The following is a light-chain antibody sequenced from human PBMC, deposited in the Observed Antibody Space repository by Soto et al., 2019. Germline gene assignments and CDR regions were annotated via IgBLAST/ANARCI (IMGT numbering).Light chain of an antibody. V-gene: IGKV3-15*01. CDR3: QQYFNWPPYT. J-gene: IGKJ2*01. Sequence: EIVLTQSPGTLSLSPGERATLSCRASQNVDSNYLAWYQQKPGQTPRLLIYGASTRATGVPPRFSGSRSGTEFTLTISSLQSEDFAVYYCQQYFNWPPYTFGQGTKVDI. CDR1: QNVDSN. CDR2: GAS.